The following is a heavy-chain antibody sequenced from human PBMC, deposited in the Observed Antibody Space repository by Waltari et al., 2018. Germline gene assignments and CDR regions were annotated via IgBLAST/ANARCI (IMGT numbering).Heavy chain of an antibody. CDR3: ARAPAIEWSGGWYFDL. V-gene: IGHV3-30-3*01. J-gene: IGHJ2*01. D-gene: IGHD3-3*01. CDR2: IWFGCTKT. CDR1: RFTFDNYA. Sequence: QVQLVESGGGVVQPGGSRRLSCVASRFTFDNYAMYWVRQPPGKGLVWVAFIWFGCTKTYYVDFLLDHFSSYRDLSENTLYLQMKSLRIDDSAIYYCARAPAIEWSGGWYFDLWGRGTLVTVST.